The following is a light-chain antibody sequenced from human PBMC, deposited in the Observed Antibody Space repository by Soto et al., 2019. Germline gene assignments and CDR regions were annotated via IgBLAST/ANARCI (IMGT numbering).Light chain of an antibody. CDR1: QTISTW. Sequence: DIQGTQSPPTLSASVEDRVTITCRASQTISTWMAWYQQKPGKAPKLLVYDASTLQSGVASRFSGSGSGTEFTLIISGLQPDDSATYYCQQYTNTNNPWMFGQGTKVDI. J-gene: IGKJ1*01. CDR2: DAS. CDR3: QQYTNTNNPWM. V-gene: IGKV1-5*01.